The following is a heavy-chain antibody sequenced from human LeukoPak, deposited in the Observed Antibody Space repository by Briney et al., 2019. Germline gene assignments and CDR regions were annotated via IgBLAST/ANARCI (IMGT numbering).Heavy chain of an antibody. CDR1: GFTFRSHA. CDR2: ISHDGSNK. Sequence: GGSLRLSCAASGFTFRSHAMHWVRQTPGKGLEWVAVISHDGSNKYNADSVKGRFTISRDNPKSTLYLQMNSLRAEDTAVYYCTRDSRLEYCSSTSCSRAYYLDLWGQGTLVTVSS. CDR3: TRDSRLEYCSSTSCSRAYYLDL. J-gene: IGHJ4*02. D-gene: IGHD2-2*01. V-gene: IGHV3-30*04.